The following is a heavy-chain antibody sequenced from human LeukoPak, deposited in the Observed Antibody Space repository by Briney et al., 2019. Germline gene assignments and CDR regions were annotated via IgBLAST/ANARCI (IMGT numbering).Heavy chain of an antibody. CDR2: IYYSGST. Sequence: ASETLSLTCTVSGGSISSYYWSWIRQPPGKGLEWIGYIYYSGSTNYNPSLKSRVTMTRDTSTSTVYMELSSLRSEDTAVYYCARDLKEQGDAFDIWGQGTMVTVSS. V-gene: IGHV4-59*01. CDR1: GGSISSYY. D-gene: IGHD1/OR15-1a*01. CDR3: ARDLKEQGDAFDI. J-gene: IGHJ3*02.